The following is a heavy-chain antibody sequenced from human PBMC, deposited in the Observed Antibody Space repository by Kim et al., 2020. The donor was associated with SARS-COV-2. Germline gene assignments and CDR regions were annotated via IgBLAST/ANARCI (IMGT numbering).Heavy chain of an antibody. V-gene: IGHV4-59*01. D-gene: IGHD6-19*01. CDR2: IYYSGST. Sequence: SETLSLTCSVSSDSISRYYCSWIRQLPGKGLEWLGYIYYSGSTDYNPSLKSRVTISWDTSKNQFSLALTSVTTADTAVYYCARSEGRGSWHQFDYWGQGILVTVSS. J-gene: IGHJ4*02. CDR1: SDSISRYY. CDR3: ARSEGRGSWHQFDY.